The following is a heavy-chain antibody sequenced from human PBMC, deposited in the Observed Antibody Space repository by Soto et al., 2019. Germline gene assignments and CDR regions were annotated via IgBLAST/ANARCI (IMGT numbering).Heavy chain of an antibody. CDR2: INHSGST. J-gene: IGHJ5*02. D-gene: IGHD5-12*01. CDR3: ARDLGYSGTNWFDP. V-gene: IGHV4-34*01. CDR1: GGSFSGYY. Sequence: SETLSLTCAVYGGSFSGYYWSWIRQPPGKGLEWIGEINHSGSTNYNPSLKSRVTISVDTSKNQFSLKLSSVTAADTAVYYCARDLGYSGTNWFDPWGQGTLVTVSS.